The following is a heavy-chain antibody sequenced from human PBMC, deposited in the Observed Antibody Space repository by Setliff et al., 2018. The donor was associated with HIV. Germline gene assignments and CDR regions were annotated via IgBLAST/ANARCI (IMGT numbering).Heavy chain of an antibody. CDR1: GGSFSGYY. D-gene: IGHD6-6*01. CDR2: INHSGST. V-gene: IGHV4-34*01. CDR3: AREMFGGIAARLKYFDL. Sequence: SETLSLTCAVYGGSFSGYYWSWIRQPPGKGLEWIGEINHSGSTNYNPSLKSRVTISVDTSKNQFSLKPSSVTAADTAVYYCAREMFGGIAARLKYFDLWGRGTLVTVSS. J-gene: IGHJ2*01.